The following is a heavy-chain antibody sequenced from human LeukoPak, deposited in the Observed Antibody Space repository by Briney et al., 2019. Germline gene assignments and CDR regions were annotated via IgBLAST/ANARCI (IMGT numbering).Heavy chain of an antibody. CDR1: GFTFSTYA. V-gene: IGHV3-64D*06. CDR2: ISGDGITT. D-gene: IGHD7-27*01. CDR3: VKDSLPGDSPFDY. Sequence: PGGSLRLSCSASGFTFSTYAMHWVRQAPGKGLEYVSAISGDGITTYYADSVKGRFTISRDNSKNTLYLKMSSLRAEDTALYYCVKDSLPGDSPFDYWGQGTLVTVSS. J-gene: IGHJ4*02.